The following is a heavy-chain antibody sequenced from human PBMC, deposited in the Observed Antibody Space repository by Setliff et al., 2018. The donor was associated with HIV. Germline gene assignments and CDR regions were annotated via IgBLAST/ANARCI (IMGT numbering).Heavy chain of an antibody. V-gene: IGHV1-69*13. CDR3: ARGHCSGGSCLGLISY. D-gene: IGHD2-15*01. Sequence: SVKVSCKASGGTFSSYAFNWVRQAPGQGLEWMGGIIPIFGTANYAQKFQGRVSITADESTSTAYMELSSLRSEDTAVYYCARGHCSGGSCLGLISYWGQGTLVT. CDR2: IIPIFGTA. CDR1: GGTFSSYA. J-gene: IGHJ4*02.